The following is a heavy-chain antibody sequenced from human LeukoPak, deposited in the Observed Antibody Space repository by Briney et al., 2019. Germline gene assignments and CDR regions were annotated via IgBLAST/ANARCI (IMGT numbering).Heavy chain of an antibody. D-gene: IGHD3-3*01. J-gene: IGHJ6*03. CDR1: GGTFSSYA. V-gene: IGHV1-69*06. Sequence: GASVKVSCKASGGTFSSYAISWVRQAPGQGLEWMGGIIPIFGTANYAQKFQGRVTITADKSTSTAYMELSSLRSEDTAVYYCARVRLRHYDFWSGYPPYYYYMDVWGKGTTVTVSS. CDR2: IIPIFGTA. CDR3: ARVRLRHYDFWSGYPPYYYYMDV.